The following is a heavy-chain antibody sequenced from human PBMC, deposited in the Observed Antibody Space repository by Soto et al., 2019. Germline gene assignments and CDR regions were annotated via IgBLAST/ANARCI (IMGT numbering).Heavy chain of an antibody. D-gene: IGHD6-19*01. CDR1: GFTFSSYW. CDR3: ARRGSSGWYQVGF. J-gene: IGHJ4*02. CDR2: IKQDGSEK. Sequence: LRLSCAASGFTFSSYWMSWVRQAPGKGLEWVANIKQDGSEKYYVDSVKGRFTISRDNAKNSLYLQMNSLRAEDTAVYYCARRGSSGWYQVGFWGQGTLVTVSS. V-gene: IGHV3-7*01.